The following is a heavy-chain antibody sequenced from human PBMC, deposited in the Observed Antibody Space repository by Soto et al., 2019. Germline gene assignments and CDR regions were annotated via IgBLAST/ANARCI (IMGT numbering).Heavy chain of an antibody. CDR2: IWYDGSNK. V-gene: IGHV3-33*01. J-gene: IGHJ2*01. CDR3: AREADYGGNFRAWYFDL. D-gene: IGHD4-17*01. CDR1: GFTFSSYG. Sequence: QVQLVESGGGVVQPGRSLRLSCAASGFTFSSYGMHWVRQAPGKGLEWVAVIWYDGSNKYYADSVKGRFTISRDNSKNTLYLQMISLRAEDTAVYYCAREADYGGNFRAWYFDLWGRGTLVTVSS.